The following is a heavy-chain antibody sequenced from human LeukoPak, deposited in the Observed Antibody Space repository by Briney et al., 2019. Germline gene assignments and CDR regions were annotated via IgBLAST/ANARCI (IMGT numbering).Heavy chain of an antibody. J-gene: IGHJ4*02. CDR2: IYHSGSA. CDR1: GGSLNSNDW. D-gene: IGHD5-18*01. CDR3: ANKRNTAPYYFDY. Sequence: SGTLSLTCAVSGGSLNSNDWWSWVRQPPGKGLEWIGEIYHSGSANYNPSLKSRVTISVDKSKNQFSLKLSSVTAADTAVYYCANKRNTAPYYFDYWGQGTLVTVSS. V-gene: IGHV4-4*02.